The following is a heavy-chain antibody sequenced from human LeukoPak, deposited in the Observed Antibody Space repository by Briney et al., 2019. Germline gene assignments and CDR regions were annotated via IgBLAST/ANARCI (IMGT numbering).Heavy chain of an antibody. Sequence: PSETLSLTRTVPGGSISSYYWSWIRQPPGKGLEWIGYIYYSGTTNYNPSLKSRVTISVDTSKNQFSLNLISVTAADTAVYFCARGRGGGGSSNNWFDPWGQGTLVTVSS. CDR2: IYYSGTT. CDR1: GGSISSYY. V-gene: IGHV4-59*12. J-gene: IGHJ5*02. CDR3: ARGRGGGGSSNNWFDP. D-gene: IGHD2-15*01.